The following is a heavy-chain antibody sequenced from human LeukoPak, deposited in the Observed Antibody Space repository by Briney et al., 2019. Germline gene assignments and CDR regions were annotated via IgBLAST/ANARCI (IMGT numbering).Heavy chain of an antibody. V-gene: IGHV3-30*02. D-gene: IGHD2-2*01. CDR3: AKGECSSTSCPRPFDY. Sequence: GGSLRLSCAASGFTFSSYGMHWVRQAPGKGLEWVAFIRYDGSNKYYADSVKGRFTISRDNSKNTLYLQMNSLRAEDTAVYYCAKGECSSTSCPRPFDYWGQGTLVTVSS. CDR2: IRYDGSNK. J-gene: IGHJ4*02. CDR1: GFTFSSYG.